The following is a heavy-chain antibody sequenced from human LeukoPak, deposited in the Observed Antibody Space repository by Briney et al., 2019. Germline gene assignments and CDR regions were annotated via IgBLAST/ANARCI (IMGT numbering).Heavy chain of an antibody. V-gene: IGHV3-30-3*01. J-gene: IGHJ5*02. CDR1: GFTLSSYA. CDR3: AAQTSSYSSSSEA. D-gene: IGHD6-6*01. CDR2: ISYDGSNK. Sequence: GGSLRLSCAASGFTLSSYAMPWVRRAPGKGLEWVAVISYDGSNKYYADSVKGRFTISRDNSKNTLYLQMNSLRAEDTAVYYCAAQTSSYSSSSEAWGQGTLVTVSS.